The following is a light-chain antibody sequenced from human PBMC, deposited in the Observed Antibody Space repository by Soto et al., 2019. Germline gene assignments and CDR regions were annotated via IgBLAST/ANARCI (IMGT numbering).Light chain of an antibody. CDR3: QQYGISPRT. Sequence: EIVLTQSPGTLSLSPGESATLSCRASQSVSSNFLAWFQQNPGQAPRLLIYGASSRATGTPDRFRGSGSGTDFTLTISRLEPEDFAVYYCQQYGISPRTFGQGTKVEIK. V-gene: IGKV3-20*01. CDR2: GAS. CDR1: QSVSSNF. J-gene: IGKJ1*01.